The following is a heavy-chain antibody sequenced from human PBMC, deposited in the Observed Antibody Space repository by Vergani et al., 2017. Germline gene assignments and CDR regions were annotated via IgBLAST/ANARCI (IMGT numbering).Heavy chain of an antibody. CDR3: GRNLRQLARNDVFDI. V-gene: IGHV4-39*01. CDR1: GMSISNNNYY. CDR2: IYDSRNN. D-gene: IGHD6-6*01. Sequence: QLQLQESGPRLVKPSETLSLTCSLSGMSISNNNYYWGWIRQPPGKGLEWIGSIYDSRNNNYSPSLKSRVSISVDTSKNQFSLNLTSVTAADTAVYYCGRNLRQLARNDVFDIWGHGTLVTVSS. J-gene: IGHJ3*02.